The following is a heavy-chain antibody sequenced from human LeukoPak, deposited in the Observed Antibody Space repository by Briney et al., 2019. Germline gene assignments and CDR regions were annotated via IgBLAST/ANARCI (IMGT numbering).Heavy chain of an antibody. CDR1: GFTFSSYG. Sequence: GGSLRLSCAASGFTFSSYGMHWVRQAPGKGLEWVAFIRYDGSNKYYADSVKGRFTISGDNSKNTLYLQMNSLRAEDTAVYYCAREGERSSGWWGYWGQGTLVTVSS. J-gene: IGHJ4*02. D-gene: IGHD6-19*01. V-gene: IGHV3-30*02. CDR3: AREGERSSGWWGY. CDR2: IRYDGSNK.